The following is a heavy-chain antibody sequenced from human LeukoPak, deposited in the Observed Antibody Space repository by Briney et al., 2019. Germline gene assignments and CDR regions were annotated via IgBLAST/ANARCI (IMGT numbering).Heavy chain of an antibody. CDR3: ARASSPYYYDSSGYYHLDY. J-gene: IGHJ4*02. CDR2: IIPILGIA. Sequence: SVKVSCKASGGXFSSYAISWVRQAPGQGLEWMGRIIPILGIANYAQKFQGRVTITADKSTSTAYMELSSLRSEDTAVYYCARASSPYYYDSSGYYHLDYWGQGTLVTVSS. CDR1: GGXFSSYA. V-gene: IGHV1-69*04. D-gene: IGHD3-22*01.